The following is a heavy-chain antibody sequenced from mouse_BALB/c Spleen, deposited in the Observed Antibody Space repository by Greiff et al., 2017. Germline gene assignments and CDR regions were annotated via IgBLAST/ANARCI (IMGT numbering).Heavy chain of an antibody. CDR2: INPNNGGT. J-gene: IGHJ3*01. V-gene: IGHV1-18*01. Sequence: VQLQQSGPELVKPGASVKIPCKASGYTFTDYNMDWVKQSHGKSLEWIGDINPNNGGTIYNQKFKGKATLTVDKSSSTAYMELRSLTSKDTAVYYCARRGDGYYIAYWGQGTLVTVSA. CDR3: ARRGDGYYIAY. D-gene: IGHD2-3*01. CDR1: GYTFTDYN.